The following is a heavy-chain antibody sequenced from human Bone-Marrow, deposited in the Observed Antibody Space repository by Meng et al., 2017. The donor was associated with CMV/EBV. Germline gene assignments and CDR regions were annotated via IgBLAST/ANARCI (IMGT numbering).Heavy chain of an antibody. CDR2: INHSGST. D-gene: IGHD2-15*01. J-gene: IGHJ3*02. CDR3: ARGRGVPGYCSGGSCLRAFDI. Sequence: ESLKISCAVYGGSFSGYYWSWIRQPPGKGLEWIGEINHSGSTNYNPSLKSRVTISVDTSKNQFSLKLSSVTAADTAVYYCARGRGVPGYCSGGSCLRAFDIWGQGTMVTVSS. V-gene: IGHV4-34*01. CDR1: GGSFSGYY.